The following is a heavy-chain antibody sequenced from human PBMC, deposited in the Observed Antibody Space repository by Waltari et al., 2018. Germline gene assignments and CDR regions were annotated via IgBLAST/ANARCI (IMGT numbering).Heavy chain of an antibody. Sequence: KESGPTLVKPTQTLTLTCTFSGFSLSTSGVGVGWIRQPPGKGLEWIGSIYYSGSTYYNPSLKSRVTISVDTSKNQFSLKLSSVTAADTAVYYCVTSSGWREFDYCGQGTLVTVSS. J-gene: IGHJ4*02. CDR2: IYYSGST. CDR1: GFSLSTSGVG. D-gene: IGHD6-19*01. CDR3: VTSSGWREFDY. V-gene: IGHV4-39*07.